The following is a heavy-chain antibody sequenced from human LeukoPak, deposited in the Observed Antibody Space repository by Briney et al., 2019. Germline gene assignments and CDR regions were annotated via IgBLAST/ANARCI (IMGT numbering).Heavy chain of an antibody. CDR3: AKVMGVRDYYYYMDV. D-gene: IGHD2-21*01. Sequence: QPGGSLRLSCAASGFTFSGYGMSWVRQAPGKGLKWVSAISGSGGSTYYADSVKGRITISRDNSKNTLYLQMNSLRAEDTAVYYCAKVMGVRDYYYYMDVWGKGTTVTISS. V-gene: IGHV3-23*01. J-gene: IGHJ6*03. CDR2: ISGSGGST. CDR1: GFTFSGYG.